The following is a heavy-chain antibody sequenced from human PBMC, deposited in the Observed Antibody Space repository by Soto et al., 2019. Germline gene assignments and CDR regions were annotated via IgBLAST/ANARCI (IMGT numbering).Heavy chain of an antibody. CDR2: ISSSSTYT. D-gene: IGHD5-18*01. CDR1: RFTFSDYY. V-gene: IGHV3-11*05. CDR3: ARGYNYDKDSD. J-gene: IGHJ4*02. Sequence: PGGSMRLSCAASRFTFSDYYMSWIRKAPGKGLEWVSYISSSSTYTNYADSVKGRFTISRDNAKNSLYLQMNSLRAEDTAVYYCARGYNYDKDSDWGQGTLVTVSS.